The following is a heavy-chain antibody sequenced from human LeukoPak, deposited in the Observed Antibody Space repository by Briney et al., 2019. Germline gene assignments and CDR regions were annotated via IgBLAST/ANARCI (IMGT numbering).Heavy chain of an antibody. D-gene: IGHD3-3*01. V-gene: IGHV1-8*01. J-gene: IGHJ4*02. Sequence: ASVKVSCKASGYTFTSYDINWVRQATGQGLEWMGWMNPNSGNTGYAQKFQGRVTMTRNTSISTAYMELSSLRSEDTAVYYCASPAGGYDFWSGSYYFDYWGQGTLVTVSS. CDR1: GYTFTSYD. CDR3: ASPAGGYDFWSGSYYFDY. CDR2: MNPNSGNT.